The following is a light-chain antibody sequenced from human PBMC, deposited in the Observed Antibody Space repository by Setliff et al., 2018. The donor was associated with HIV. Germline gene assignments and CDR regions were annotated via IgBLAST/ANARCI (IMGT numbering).Light chain of an antibody. V-gene: IGLV2-23*02. CDR3: CSYAGTTTFPPGV. J-gene: IGLJ1*01. CDR2: DVS. CDR1: SSDVGGYNY. Sequence: QSALAQPASVSGSPGQSITISCTGTSSDVGGYNYVSWYQQHPGKAPKLMIYDVSKRPSGVSNRYSGSKSGNTASLTISGLQAEDEADYYCCSYAGTTTFPPGVFGTGTKVTVL.